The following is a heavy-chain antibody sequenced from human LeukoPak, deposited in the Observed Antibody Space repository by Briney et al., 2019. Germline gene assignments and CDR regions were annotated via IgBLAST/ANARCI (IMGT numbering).Heavy chain of an antibody. CDR1: GGSISSYY. Sequence: SETLSLTCTVSGGSISSYYWSWIRQPAGKGLEWIGRIYTSGSTNYNPSLKSRVTMSVDTSKNQFSLKLSSVTAADTAVYYCARGYDYVWGSYRRSFDYWGQGTLVTVSS. CDR3: ARGYDYVWGSYRRSFDY. D-gene: IGHD3-16*02. CDR2: IYTSGST. V-gene: IGHV4-4*07. J-gene: IGHJ4*02.